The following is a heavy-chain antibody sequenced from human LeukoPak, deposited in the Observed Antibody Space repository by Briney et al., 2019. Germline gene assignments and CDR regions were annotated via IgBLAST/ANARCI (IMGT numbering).Heavy chain of an antibody. D-gene: IGHD3-22*01. J-gene: IGHJ4*02. V-gene: IGHV3-33*01. CDR2: IWHDGNYK. CDR3: ARDSDYYDRSAYSFRGGLHYDF. CDR1: GLTFSNYN. Sequence: GGSLRLSCVASGLTFSNYNMHWVRQAPSKGLEWVAVIWHDGNYKYYVDSVKGRFTISRDNSKNTVYLQMNSLGAEDTAVYSCARDSDYYDRSAYSFRGGLHYDFWGRGTLVTVSS.